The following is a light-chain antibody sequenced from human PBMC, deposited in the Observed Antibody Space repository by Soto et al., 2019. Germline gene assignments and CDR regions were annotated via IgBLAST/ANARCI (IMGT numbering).Light chain of an antibody. J-gene: IGLJ2*01. CDR2: DVT. V-gene: IGLV2-14*03. Sequence: QSALTQPASVSGSPGQSITISCSGTPSDIGAYNYVSWYQHLPGKAPKVIIYDVTNRPSGVSSRFSGSKSGTTASLTISGLQAEEGANYYCASYPITTPPMIFGGGTKLTVL. CDR3: ASYPITTPPMI. CDR1: PSDIGAYNY.